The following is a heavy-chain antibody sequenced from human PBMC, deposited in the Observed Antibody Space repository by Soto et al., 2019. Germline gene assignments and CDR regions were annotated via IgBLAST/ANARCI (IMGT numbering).Heavy chain of an antibody. V-gene: IGHV4-34*01. D-gene: IGHD3-10*01. Sequence: SETLSLTCAVYGGSFSGYYWSWIRQPPGKGLEWIGEINHSGSTNYNPSLKSRVTISVDTSKNQFSLNLSSVTAADTAVYYCARSGTMVRGVTDYWGQGTLVTVSS. CDR3: ARSGTMVRGVTDY. CDR1: GGSFSGYY. J-gene: IGHJ4*02. CDR2: INHSGST.